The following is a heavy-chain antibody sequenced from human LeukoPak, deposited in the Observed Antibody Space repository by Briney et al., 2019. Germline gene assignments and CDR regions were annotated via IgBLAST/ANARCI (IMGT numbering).Heavy chain of an antibody. J-gene: IGHJ4*02. D-gene: IGHD4-23*01. CDR2: IGGSGGST. V-gene: IGHV3-23*01. Sequence: GGSLRLSCAASGFTFSSYAMSWVRQAPGKGLEWVSAIGGSGGSTYYADSVKGGCTISRDNSKNTLYLQMNSLRAEDTAVYYCAKDRGSKEITPVDYWGQGTLVTVSS. CDR1: GFTFSSYA. CDR3: AKDRGSKEITPVDY.